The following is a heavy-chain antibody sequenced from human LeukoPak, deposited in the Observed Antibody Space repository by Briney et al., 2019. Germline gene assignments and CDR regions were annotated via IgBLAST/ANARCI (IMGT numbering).Heavy chain of an antibody. CDR1: GFTFSSND. J-gene: IGHJ4*02. CDR3: AKGGWLEY. V-gene: IGHV3-23*01. CDR2: SSVSGVST. Sequence: PGGSLRLSCAASGFTFSSNDMRCVRQAPGKGLDWRSVSSVSGVSTYDADSVKGRFTISRDNSKSTLYLQMNSLRAEDTAVYYCAKGGWLEYWGQGTLVAVSS. D-gene: IGHD6-19*01.